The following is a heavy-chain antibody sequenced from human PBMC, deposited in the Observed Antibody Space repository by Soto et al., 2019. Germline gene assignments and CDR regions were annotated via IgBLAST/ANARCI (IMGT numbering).Heavy chain of an antibody. CDR1: GFTFSNYW. D-gene: IGHD2-15*01. J-gene: IGHJ6*03. CDR2: INSDGSVS. V-gene: IGHV3-74*01. CDR3: ARGDCVGGTCYSLAGSFYYYVDV. Sequence: EVQLVESGGGLVQPGGSLRLSCAASGFTFSNYWMYWVRQAPGKGLVWVSRINSDGSVSSYADSVKGRLTISRDNVKNTLYLQMGSLRAEDTAVYYCARGDCVGGTCYSLAGSFYYYVDVWGKGNTVTVFS.